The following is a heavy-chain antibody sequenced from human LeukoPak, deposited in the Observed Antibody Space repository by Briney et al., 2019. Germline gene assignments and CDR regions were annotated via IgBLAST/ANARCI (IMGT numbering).Heavy chain of an antibody. J-gene: IGHJ4*02. CDR2: IYYSGST. CDR1: GGSISSSSYY. Sequence: PSETLSLTCTVSGGSISSSSYYWGWIRQPPGKGLEWIGSIYYSGSTYYISSLKSRVTISVDTSKNQFSLKLSSVTAADTAVYYCAREKVGSTTFDYWGQGALVSVSS. V-gene: IGHV4-39*02. D-gene: IGHD1-26*01. CDR3: AREKVGSTTFDY.